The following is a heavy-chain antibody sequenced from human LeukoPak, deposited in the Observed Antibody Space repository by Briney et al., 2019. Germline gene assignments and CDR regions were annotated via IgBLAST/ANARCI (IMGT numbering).Heavy chain of an antibody. V-gene: IGHV4-59*08. D-gene: IGHD4-17*01. J-gene: IGHJ4*02. CDR2: IYYSGST. CDR1: GASISSYY. Sequence: PSETLSLTCTVSGASISSYYWSWIRQPPGKGLEWIGYIYYSGSTNYNPSLKSRVTISVDTSKNQFSLKLYSVTAADTSVYYCARQYGPIDYWGQGTLVTVSS. CDR3: ARQYGPIDY.